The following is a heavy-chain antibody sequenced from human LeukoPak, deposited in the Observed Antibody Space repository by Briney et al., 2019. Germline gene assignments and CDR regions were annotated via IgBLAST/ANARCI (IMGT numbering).Heavy chain of an antibody. CDR2: IYPGDSDT. J-gene: IGHJ3*02. Sequence: GESLKISCKGSGYSFTSYWIGWVRPMPGKGLGWMWIIYPGDSDTRYSPSFQGQVTISADKFISTAYLQWSSLKASDTAMYYCARPQYDTGDAFDIWGQGTMVTVSS. D-gene: IGHD1-1*01. V-gene: IGHV5-51*01. CDR1: GYSFTSYW. CDR3: ARPQYDTGDAFDI.